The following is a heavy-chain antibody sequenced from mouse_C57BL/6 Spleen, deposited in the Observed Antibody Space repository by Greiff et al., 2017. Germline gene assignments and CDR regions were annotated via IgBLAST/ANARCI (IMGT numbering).Heavy chain of an antibody. J-gene: IGHJ4*01. CDR3: AREGYSKRLQLDY. V-gene: IGHV1-53*01. CDR1: GYTFTSYW. D-gene: IGHD2-5*01. CDR2: INPSNGGT. Sequence: QVQLQQPGTELVKPGASVKLSCKASGYTFTSYWMHWVKQRPGQGLEWIGNINPSNGGTNYNEKFKSKATLTVDKSSSTAYMQLRSLTSEDSAVYYCAREGYSKRLQLDYWGQGTSVTVSS.